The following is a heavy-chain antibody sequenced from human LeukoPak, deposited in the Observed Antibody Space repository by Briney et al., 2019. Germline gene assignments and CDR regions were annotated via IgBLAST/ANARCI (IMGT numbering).Heavy chain of an antibody. CDR1: GFTFSDYY. V-gene: IGHV3-11*01. CDR3: ARLGGAGWSKDY. Sequence: GGSLRLSCAASGFTFSDYYMTWIRQTPGKGLEWMTYIDTSATITHYADSLKGRVTVSRDNAKNSLYLQLNGLRAEGTAIYYCARLGGAGWSKDYWGQGTLVTVSS. D-gene: IGHD6-19*01. J-gene: IGHJ4*02. CDR2: IDTSATIT.